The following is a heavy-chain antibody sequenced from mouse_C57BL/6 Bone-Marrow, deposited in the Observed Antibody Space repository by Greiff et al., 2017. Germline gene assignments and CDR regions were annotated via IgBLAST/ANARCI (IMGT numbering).Heavy chain of an antibody. CDR2: ILPGSGST. V-gene: IGHV1-9*01. CDR1: GYTFTGYW. Sequence: QVQLQQSGAELMKPGASVKLSCKATGYTFTGYWIEWVKQRPGHGLEWIGEILPGSGSTNYNEKFKGKATFTADTSSNTAYMQISSLTTEDSAIYYCAREGLWYPAWFAYWGQGTLVTVSA. CDR3: AREGLWYPAWFAY. D-gene: IGHD2-1*01. J-gene: IGHJ3*01.